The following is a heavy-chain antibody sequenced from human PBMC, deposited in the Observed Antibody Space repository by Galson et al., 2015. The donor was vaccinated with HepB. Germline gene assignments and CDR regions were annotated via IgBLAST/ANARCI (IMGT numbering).Heavy chain of an antibody. CDR2: LNPNSGGT. V-gene: IGHV1-2*02. J-gene: IGHJ4*02. Sequence: SVKVSCKASGYTFTHYYMHWVCQAPGQGLEWMAWLNPNSGGTNYANNFQGRVTVTRDTSTYTAYMELTRLRSDDTAVYYCATANGSVPEYWGQGTLVIVSS. CDR1: GYTFTHYY. D-gene: IGHD1-26*01. CDR3: ATANGSVPEY.